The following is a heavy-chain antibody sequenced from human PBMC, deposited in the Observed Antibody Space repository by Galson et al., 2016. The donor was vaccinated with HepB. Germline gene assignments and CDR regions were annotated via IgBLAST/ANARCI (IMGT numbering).Heavy chain of an antibody. J-gene: IGHJ3*02. Sequence: ETLSLTCTVSGGPISDTAYWWGWIRQPPGKGLEWIGSIFYTGTTYYKPSLKSRVTIYVDTSKNQFSLKLNSVTAADTAVYYCARQVGRGSWAFDIWGQGTMVTVSP. CDR1: GGPISDTAYW. CDR2: IFYTGTT. CDR3: ARQVGRGSWAFDI. V-gene: IGHV4-39*01. D-gene: IGHD1-26*01.